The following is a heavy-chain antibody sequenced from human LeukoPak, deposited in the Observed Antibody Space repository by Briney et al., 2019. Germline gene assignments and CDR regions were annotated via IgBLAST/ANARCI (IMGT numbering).Heavy chain of an antibody. Sequence: ASVKVSCKASGYTFTSYGISWVRQAPGQGLEWMGWISAYNGNTNYAQKLQGRVTMTTDTSTSTAYMELRSLRSDDTAVYYCAGDSLIGSWYYFDYWGQGTLVTVSS. J-gene: IGHJ4*02. V-gene: IGHV1-18*01. D-gene: IGHD1-26*01. CDR1: GYTFTSYG. CDR3: AGDSLIGSWYYFDY. CDR2: ISAYNGNT.